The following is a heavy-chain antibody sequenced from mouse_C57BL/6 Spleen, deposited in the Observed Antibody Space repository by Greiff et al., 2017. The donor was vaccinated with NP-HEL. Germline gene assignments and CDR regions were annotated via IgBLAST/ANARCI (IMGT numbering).Heavy chain of an antibody. CDR2: IYPGSGNT. CDR3: AGYQLPGYFDV. CDR1: GYTFTDYY. V-gene: IGHV1-76*01. Sequence: QVQLKQSGAELVRPGASVKLSCKASGYTFTDYYINWVKQRPGQGLEWIARIYPGSGNTYYNEKFKGKATLTAEKSSSTAYMQLSSLTSEDSAVYFCAGYQLPGYFDVWGTGTTVTVSS. J-gene: IGHJ1*03. D-gene: IGHD1-1*01.